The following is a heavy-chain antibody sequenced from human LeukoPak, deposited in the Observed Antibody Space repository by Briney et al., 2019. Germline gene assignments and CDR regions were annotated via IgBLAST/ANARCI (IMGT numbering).Heavy chain of an antibody. D-gene: IGHD6-6*01. V-gene: IGHV4-30-2*01. CDR1: GGSISSGGYY. CDR3: ASHVRGGSSIY. CDR2: IYHSGST. J-gene: IGHJ4*02. Sequence: SETLSLTCTVSGGSISSGGYYWSWIRQPPGKGLEWIGYIYHSGSTYYNPSLKSRVTISVDRSKNQFSLKLSSVTAADTAVYYCASHVRGGSSIYWGQGTLVTVSS.